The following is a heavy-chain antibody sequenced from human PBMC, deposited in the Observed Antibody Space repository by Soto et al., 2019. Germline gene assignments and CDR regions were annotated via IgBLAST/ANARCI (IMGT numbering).Heavy chain of an antibody. J-gene: IGHJ4*02. CDR3: ARAWSGPYYFDY. D-gene: IGHD3-3*01. CDR1: GGSISSYY. CDR2: IYYSGST. V-gene: IGHV4-59*01. Sequence: QVQLQESGPGLVKPSETLSLTCTVSGGSISSYYWSWIRQPPGKGLEWIGYIYYSGSTNYNPSLKSRVTISVDTSKKQSSLTLSSVTAADTAVYYCARAWSGPYYFDYWGQGTLVTVSS.